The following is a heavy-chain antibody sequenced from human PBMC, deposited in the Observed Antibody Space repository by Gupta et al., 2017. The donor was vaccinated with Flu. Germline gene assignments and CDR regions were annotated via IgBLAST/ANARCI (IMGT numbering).Heavy chain of an antibody. CDR1: EFTFSIYT. V-gene: IGHV3-21*01. J-gene: IGHJ3*02. D-gene: IGHD1-26*01. Sequence: ASEFTFSIYTFNWVRQAPGKGLEWVSSISRSSNYIYYSDSVRGRFTISRDNARDSLYLQMNSLRAEDTAVYYCARLSLLGGGAFDIRGQGTMVTVSS. CDR3: ARLSLLGGGAFDI. CDR2: ISRSSNYI.